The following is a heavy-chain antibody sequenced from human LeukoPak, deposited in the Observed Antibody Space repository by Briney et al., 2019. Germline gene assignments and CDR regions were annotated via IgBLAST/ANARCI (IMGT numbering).Heavy chain of an antibody. CDR3: ARISSDSISYYDH. CDR2: IKSEGSTI. CDR1: GITFSTYW. J-gene: IGHJ4*02. Sequence: PGGSLRLSCAGSGITFSTYWMHWVRQAPGKGRVWVSRIKSEGSTISYADSVKGRFTISRDNAKNTLFLQMNSLRAEDTAVYYCARISSDSISYYDHWGQGTLVTVSS. D-gene: IGHD3-22*01. V-gene: IGHV3-74*01.